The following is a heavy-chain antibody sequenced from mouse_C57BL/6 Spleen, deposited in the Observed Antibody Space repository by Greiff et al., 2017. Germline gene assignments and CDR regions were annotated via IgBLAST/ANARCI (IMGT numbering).Heavy chain of an antibody. J-gene: IGHJ2*01. CDR3: TRITTVVSHFDY. Sequence: QVQLQQPGAELVKPGASVKLSCKASGYTFTSYWLHWVKQRPGQGLEWIGMIHPNSGSTNYNEKFKSKATLTVDKSTSTAYMQLSSLTSEDSAVYYWTRITTVVSHFDYWGQGTTLTVSS. CDR1: GYTFTSYW. V-gene: IGHV1-64*01. CDR2: IHPNSGST. D-gene: IGHD1-1*01.